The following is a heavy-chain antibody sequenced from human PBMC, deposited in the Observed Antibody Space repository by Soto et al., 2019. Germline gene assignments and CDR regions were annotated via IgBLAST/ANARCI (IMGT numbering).Heavy chain of an antibody. Sequence: ASVKVSCKASGYSFTDYHIHWVRQAPGQGLEWLGRINPKSGGTSTAQKFQGWVTMTTDTSISTASMELTRLKSDDTDIYYCARGDSTDCSNGVCSLFDNNDMDVWG. V-gene: IGHV1-2*04. CDR1: GYSFTDYH. CDR2: INPKSGGT. J-gene: IGHJ6*02. D-gene: IGHD2-8*01. CDR3: ARGDSTDCSNGVCSLFDNNDMDV.